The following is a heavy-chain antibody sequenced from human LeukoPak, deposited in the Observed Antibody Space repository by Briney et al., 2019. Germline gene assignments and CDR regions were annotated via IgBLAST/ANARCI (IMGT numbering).Heavy chain of an antibody. V-gene: IGHV4-59*01. CDR2: IYYSGST. CDR1: GGSISSYY. Sequence: PSETLSLTCTVSGGSISSYYWSWIRQPPGKGLEWIGYIYYSGSTNYNPSLKSRVIISVDTSKNQFSLKLSSVTAADTAVYYCARGIERYYDFWSGYYTPQDYYYYMDVWGKGTTVTVSS. J-gene: IGHJ6*03. CDR3: ARGIERYYDFWSGYYTPQDYYYYMDV. D-gene: IGHD3-3*01.